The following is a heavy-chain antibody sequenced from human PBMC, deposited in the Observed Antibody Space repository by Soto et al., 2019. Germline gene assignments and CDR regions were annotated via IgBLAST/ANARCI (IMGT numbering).Heavy chain of an antibody. CDR3: ARMYNSGYYRPEGDYYFSGLDV. CDR1: GASIRDYY. D-gene: IGHD6-19*01. CDR2: MYTSGYT. J-gene: IGHJ6*02. Sequence: QVQLQESGPGLVKPSETLSVTCSVSGASIRDYYWSWIRRPAGKGLEWIGRMYTSGYTKYNPSLTTPAHMSTDTSANQVSLTLRSVTAADTAIYFCARMYNSGYYRPEGDYYFSGLDVWGQGTTVTVSS. V-gene: IGHV4-4*07.